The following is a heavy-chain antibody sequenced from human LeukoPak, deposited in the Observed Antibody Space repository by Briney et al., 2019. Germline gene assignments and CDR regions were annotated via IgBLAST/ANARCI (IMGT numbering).Heavy chain of an antibody. D-gene: IGHD3-3*01. V-gene: IGHV1-69*05. CDR2: IIPMFGTA. J-gene: IGHJ5*02. Sequence: ASVKVSCKASGDTFRKYAISWVRQAPGQGLEWMGGIIPMFGTANYAQKFQGRVTITTDESTSTTYMEVSSLRSEDTAVYHCARAETRNEAYYDLWSGSYNWFDPWGQGTLVTVSS. CDR3: ARAETRNEAYYDLWSGSYNWFDP. CDR1: GDTFRKYA.